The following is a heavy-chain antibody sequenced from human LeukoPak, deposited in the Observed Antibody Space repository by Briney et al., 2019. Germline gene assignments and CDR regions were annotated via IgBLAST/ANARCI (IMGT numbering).Heavy chain of an antibody. CDR2: IDPTDSYT. V-gene: IGHV5-10-1*01. CDR1: GYSFTNYW. D-gene: IGHD2-15*01. Sequence: GESLKISCKGSGYSFTNYWITWVRQMAGEGLELVGRIDPTDSYTDYNPSLQGHVTVSVDRSINTAYLQWSSLKASDSGIYYCARPDCGGSGCKLLPYWGQGTMVTVSS. J-gene: IGHJ4*02. CDR3: ARPDCGGSGCKLLPY.